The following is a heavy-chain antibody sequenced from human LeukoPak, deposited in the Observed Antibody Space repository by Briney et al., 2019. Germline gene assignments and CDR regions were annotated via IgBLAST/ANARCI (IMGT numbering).Heavy chain of an antibody. CDR1: GGSISSGSYY. CDR3: ARDWGATTSVDY. Sequence: SETLSLTCTVSGGSISSGSYYWSWIRQPAGKGLEWIRRIYTSGSTNYNPSLKSRVTISVDTSKNQFSLKLSSVTAADTAVYYCARDWGATTSVDYWGQGTLVTVSS. J-gene: IGHJ4*02. D-gene: IGHD1-26*01. CDR2: IYTSGST. V-gene: IGHV4-61*02.